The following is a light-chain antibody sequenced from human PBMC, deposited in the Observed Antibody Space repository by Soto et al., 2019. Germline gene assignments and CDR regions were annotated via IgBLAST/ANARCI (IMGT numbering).Light chain of an antibody. CDR3: QQDNNWPRT. Sequence: EIVMTQSPATLSVSPGGRATLSCRASQSISDTLAWYQQKPGQAPRLLIHGASTRATGFPARFSGSGSGTEFTLTISSLQSEDFAVYYCQQDNNWPRTFGQGTKVDIK. CDR1: QSISDT. CDR2: GAS. J-gene: IGKJ1*01. V-gene: IGKV3-15*01.